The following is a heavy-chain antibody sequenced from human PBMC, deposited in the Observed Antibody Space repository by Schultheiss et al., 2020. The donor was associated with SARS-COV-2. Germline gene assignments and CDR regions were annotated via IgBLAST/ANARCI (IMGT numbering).Heavy chain of an antibody. D-gene: IGHD1-26*01. Sequence: GGSLRLSCAASEFTFNTYSMKWVRQAPGKGLEWVSSISSSSSYIYYADSVKGRFSISRDNAKNSLYLQMNSLRVEDTAVYYCARAVSRLGGYYFDYWGQGTLVTVSS. CDR1: EFTFNTYS. CDR2: ISSSSSYI. CDR3: ARAVSRLGGYYFDY. V-gene: IGHV3-21*01. J-gene: IGHJ4*02.